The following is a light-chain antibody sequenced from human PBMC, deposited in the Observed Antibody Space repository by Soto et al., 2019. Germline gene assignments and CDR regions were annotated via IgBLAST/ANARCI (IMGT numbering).Light chain of an antibody. J-gene: IGKJ1*01. V-gene: IGKV1-5*01. CDR3: QQYNSYSEA. CDR1: QSISSW. CDR2: DAS. Sequence: IQMTHAPSTLSASLGDIVTMTFRASQSISSWLAWYQQKPGKAPKLLIYDASSLESGVPSRFSGSGSGTEFTLTISSLQPDDFATYYCQQYNSYSEAFGQGTKVDIK.